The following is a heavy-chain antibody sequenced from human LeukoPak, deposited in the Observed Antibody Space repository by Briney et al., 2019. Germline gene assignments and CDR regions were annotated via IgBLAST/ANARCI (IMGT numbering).Heavy chain of an antibody. D-gene: IGHD3-16*01. CDR2: ITSDGSNI. CDR1: GFTFSNFW. J-gene: IGHJ4*02. V-gene: IGHV3-74*01. CDR3: ARGGHSSFDY. Sequence: PGGSLRLSCAASGFTFSNFWLHWVRQAPGKGLEWVSRITSDGSNINYADSVQGRFTISRDNPKNTLYLQMNSLRAEDTAVYYCARGGHSSFDYWGQGALVTVSS.